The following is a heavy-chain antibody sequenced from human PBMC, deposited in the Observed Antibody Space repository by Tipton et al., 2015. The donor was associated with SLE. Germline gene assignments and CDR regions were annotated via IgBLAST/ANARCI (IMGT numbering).Heavy chain of an antibody. D-gene: IGHD3-3*01. J-gene: IGHJ4*02. CDR2: ISSRSTYI. CDR1: GFTFSIYT. Sequence: SLRLSCAASGFTFSIYTMNWVRQAPGKGLEWVSYISSRSTYIYYADSVKGRFTISRDNAKNSLYLQMNSLRAEDTAVYYCARDEGGFWSGYYHYFDYWGQGTLVTVSS. V-gene: IGHV3-21*01. CDR3: ARDEGGFWSGYYHYFDY.